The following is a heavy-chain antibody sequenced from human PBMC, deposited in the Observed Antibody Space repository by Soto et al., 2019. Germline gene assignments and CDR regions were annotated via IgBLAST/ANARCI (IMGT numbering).Heavy chain of an antibody. J-gene: IGHJ6*02. V-gene: IGHV1-69*01. CDR3: ARGTAYSGSALHYKYYYGMDV. D-gene: IGHD5-12*01. CDR1: GGTFSSYR. Sequence: QVQLVQSGAEMRRPGSSVKVSCKASGGTFSSYRINWVRQAPGQGLEWVGGIVPIYRTADYAQKFQGRVTIPADESARTAYMEPPGLKSQDTAVYYCARGTAYSGSALHYKYYYGMDVWGQGTTVTVSS. CDR2: IVPIYRTA.